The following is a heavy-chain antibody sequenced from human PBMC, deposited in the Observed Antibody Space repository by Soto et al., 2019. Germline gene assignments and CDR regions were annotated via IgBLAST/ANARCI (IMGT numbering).Heavy chain of an antibody. V-gene: IGHV4-39*01. J-gene: IGHJ4*01. CDR1: GDSITSNSYF. D-gene: IGHD3-22*01. Sequence: SETLSLTCTVSGDSITSNSYFWAWIRQPPGKGLEWIGSIYYSGTTYYNPSLKSRVTISVDRSKNQFSLKLSSVTAADTAVYYCARLGGYYQAFDSWGHGALVTVSS. CDR2: IYYSGTT. CDR3: ARLGGYYQAFDS.